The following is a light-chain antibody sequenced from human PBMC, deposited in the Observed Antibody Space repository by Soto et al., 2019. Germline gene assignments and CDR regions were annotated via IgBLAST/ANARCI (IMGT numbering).Light chain of an antibody. J-gene: IGKJ3*01. CDR1: QGISNY. V-gene: IGKV1-27*01. CDR2: AAS. Sequence: DIQMTQSPSSLSASEGDRVSITCRASQGISNYLAWYQQKPGRVPKLLIYAASTLQSGVPSRCSGSGSGTYFTLTISSLQPEDVANYIWQRYKSAPCTFGPGTKVEIK. CDR3: QRYKSAPCT.